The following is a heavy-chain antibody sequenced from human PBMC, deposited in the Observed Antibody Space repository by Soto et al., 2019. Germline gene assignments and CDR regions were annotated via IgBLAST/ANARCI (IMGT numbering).Heavy chain of an antibody. CDR1: GFTVSSHY. Sequence: EVQLVESGGGLIQPGGSLRVSCAASGFTVSSHYMRWVRQAPGKGLEWVSLIYSGGSTYYADSVKGRFTISRDNSKNTLYLQMSSLRAEDTAVYYCARGYSSSWYVGLGYWGQGTLVTVSS. CDR3: ARGYSSSWYVGLGY. D-gene: IGHD6-13*01. J-gene: IGHJ4*02. V-gene: IGHV3-53*01. CDR2: IYSGGST.